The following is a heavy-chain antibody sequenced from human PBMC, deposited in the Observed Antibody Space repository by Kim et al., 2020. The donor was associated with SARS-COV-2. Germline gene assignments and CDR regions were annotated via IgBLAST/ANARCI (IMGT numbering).Heavy chain of an antibody. V-gene: IGHV6-1*01. J-gene: IGHJ6*02. CDR3: ARGSTLGGVGMDV. D-gene: IGHD3-10*01. Sequence: YAVSLKSRITINPDTSKNQFSLQLNSVTPEDTAVYYCARGSTLGGVGMDVWGQGTTVTVSS.